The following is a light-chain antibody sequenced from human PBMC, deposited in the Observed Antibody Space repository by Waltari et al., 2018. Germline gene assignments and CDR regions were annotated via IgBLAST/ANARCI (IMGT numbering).Light chain of an antibody. V-gene: IGLV3-1*01. CDR2: HDF. CDR1: KLGDNY. J-gene: IGLJ2*01. CDR3: QAWDRFTAV. Sequence: SYELTQPPSMSVSPGQTASITCSGDKLGDNYAAWYQQRPGQSPVLVIYHDFKRPSGIPERFSGSNSGNTATLTISGTQAIDEAAYYCQAWDRFTAVFGGGTQLTVL.